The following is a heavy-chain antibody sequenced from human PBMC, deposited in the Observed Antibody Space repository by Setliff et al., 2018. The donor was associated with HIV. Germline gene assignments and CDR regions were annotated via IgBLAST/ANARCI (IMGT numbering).Heavy chain of an antibody. D-gene: IGHD6-13*01. V-gene: IGHV4-59*08. CDR1: GGSISSYY. CDR3: ARHWYSSSWYHVFDI. CDR2: IYYSGTT. Sequence: PSETLSLTCTVSGGSISSYYWSWIRQPPGKGLEWIGYIYYSGTTNYNPSLKSRVTISVDTSKNQFSLKLSSVTAADTAVYYCARHWYSSSWYHVFDICVQGTMVTVSS. J-gene: IGHJ3*02.